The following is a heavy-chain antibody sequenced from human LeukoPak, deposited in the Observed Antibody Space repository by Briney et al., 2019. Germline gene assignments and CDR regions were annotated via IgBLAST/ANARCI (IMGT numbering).Heavy chain of an antibody. Sequence: SGTLSLTCAVSGGSISSSNWWSWVRQPPGKGLEWIGEIYHSGSTNYNPSLKSRVTISVDKSKNQFSLKLSSVTAADTAVYYCAREGYCSSTSCYNGAGYFDYWGQGTLVTVSS. V-gene: IGHV4-4*02. CDR1: GGSISSSNW. J-gene: IGHJ4*02. CDR2: IYHSGST. CDR3: AREGYCSSTSCYNGAGYFDY. D-gene: IGHD2-2*02.